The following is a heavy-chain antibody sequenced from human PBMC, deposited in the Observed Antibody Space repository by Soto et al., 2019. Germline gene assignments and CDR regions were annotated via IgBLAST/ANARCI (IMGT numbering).Heavy chain of an antibody. J-gene: IGHJ5*02. CDR1: GFTFSGYT. Sequence: GGSLRLSCAASGFTFSGYTMHWVRQAPGKGLEWVAVTSYDEANKLYADSVKGRFTISRDNSKNTLYLQMNSLRVEDTGVYYCAKTGSPTQNWFDPWGPGTLVTVSS. CDR2: TSYDEANK. D-gene: IGHD3-10*01. V-gene: IGHV3-30-3*02. CDR3: AKTGSPTQNWFDP.